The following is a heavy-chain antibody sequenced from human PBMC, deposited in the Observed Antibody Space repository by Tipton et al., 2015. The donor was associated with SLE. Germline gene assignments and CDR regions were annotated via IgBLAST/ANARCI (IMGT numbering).Heavy chain of an antibody. J-gene: IGHJ6*02. CDR3: AGELSPIYGMDV. CDR2: IRSRTYGATT. Sequence: SLRLSCTTSGFIFGDYDMSWVRQAPGKGLEWVGFIRSRTYGATTEYAASVQGRFTISRDNSKNTLYLQMNSLRAEDTAVYYCAGELSPIYGMDVWGQGTTVTVSS. V-gene: IGHV3-49*04. D-gene: IGHD3-16*02. CDR1: GFIFGDYD.